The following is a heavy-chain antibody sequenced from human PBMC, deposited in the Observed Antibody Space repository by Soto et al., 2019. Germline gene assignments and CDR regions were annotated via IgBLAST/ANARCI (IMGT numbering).Heavy chain of an antibody. CDR2: IKQDGSEK. Sequence: PGGSLRLSCAASGFTFSSYWMSWVRQAPGKGLEWVANIKQDGSEKYYVDSVKGRFTISRDNAKNSLYLQMNSLRAEDTAVYYCARDKISGWPYDFWSGYFDPWGQGTLVTVSS. D-gene: IGHD3-3*01. CDR1: GFTFSSYW. V-gene: IGHV3-7*01. J-gene: IGHJ5*02. CDR3: ARDKISGWPYDFWSGYFDP.